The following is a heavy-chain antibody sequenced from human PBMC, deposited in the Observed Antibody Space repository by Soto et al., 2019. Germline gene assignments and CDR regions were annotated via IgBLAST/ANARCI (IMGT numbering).Heavy chain of an antibody. CDR2: ISSSGSTI. Sequence: QVQLVESGGGLVKPGGSLRLSCAASGFTFSDYYMSWILQAPGKGLEWVSYISSSGSTIYYADSVKGRFTISRDNAKNSLYLQMNSLRDEDTAVYYCARPYCSSTSCYVGDAFDIWGQGTMVTVSS. J-gene: IGHJ3*02. CDR3: ARPYCSSTSCYVGDAFDI. V-gene: IGHV3-11*01. D-gene: IGHD2-2*01. CDR1: GFTFSDYY.